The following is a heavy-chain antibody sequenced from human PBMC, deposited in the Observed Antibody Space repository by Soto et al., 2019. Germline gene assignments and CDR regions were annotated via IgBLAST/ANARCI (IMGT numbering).Heavy chain of an antibody. Sequence: GGSLRLSCAASGFTFSSFAMNWVRQAPGKGLEWVSAISGSGRRTYYADSVKGRFAISRDNSKNTLYLQMSGLRVEDTAVYFCAKPEISLSGGNGHDYWGKETLVNVPS. D-gene: IGHD3-3*02. V-gene: IGHV3-23*01. J-gene: IGHJ4*02. CDR3: AKPEISLSGGNGHDY. CDR2: ISGSGRRT. CDR1: GFTFSSFA.